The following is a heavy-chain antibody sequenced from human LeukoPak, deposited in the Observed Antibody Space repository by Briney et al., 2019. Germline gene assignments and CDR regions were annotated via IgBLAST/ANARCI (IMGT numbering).Heavy chain of an antibody. J-gene: IGHJ3*01. CDR1: GFTFSSYW. V-gene: IGHV4-34*01. Sequence: GSLRLSCAASGFTFSSYWMSWVRQPPGKGLEWIGEVSHSGTTNCNPSLESRVTISIDTSKNQFSLKLSSVTAADTAVYFCARKYCTITSCSYAFDFWGQGTMVTVSS. CDR3: ARKYCTITSCSYAFDF. CDR2: VSHSGTT. D-gene: IGHD2-2*01.